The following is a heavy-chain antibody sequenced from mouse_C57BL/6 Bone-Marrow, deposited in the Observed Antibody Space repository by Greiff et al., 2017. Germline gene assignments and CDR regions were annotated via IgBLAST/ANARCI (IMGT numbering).Heavy chain of an antibody. D-gene: IGHD2-4*01. CDR3: ARGGSTMNDY. CDR2: ISDGGGYT. Sequence: EVQLVESGGGLVKPGGSLKLSCAASGFTFSSYAMSWVRQTPEKRLEWVATISDGGGYTYYPDNVKGRFTISRDNAKNNLYLQMSHLKSEDTAMYYCARGGSTMNDYWGQGTTLTVSS. CDR1: GFTFSSYA. V-gene: IGHV5-4*01. J-gene: IGHJ2*01.